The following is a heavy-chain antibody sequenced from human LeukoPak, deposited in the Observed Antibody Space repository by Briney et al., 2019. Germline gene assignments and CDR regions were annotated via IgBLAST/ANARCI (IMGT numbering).Heavy chain of an antibody. D-gene: IGHD2-21*01. J-gene: IGHJ4*02. V-gene: IGHV1-46*01. CDR2: INPSGGST. CDR1: GYTFTSYG. Sequence: GASVKVSCKASGYTFTSYGISWVRQAPGQGLEWMGIINPSGGSTSYAQKFQGRVTMTRDTSTSTVYMELSSLRSEDTAVYYCARGVRLIGDYWGQGTLVTVSS. CDR3: ARGVRLIGDY.